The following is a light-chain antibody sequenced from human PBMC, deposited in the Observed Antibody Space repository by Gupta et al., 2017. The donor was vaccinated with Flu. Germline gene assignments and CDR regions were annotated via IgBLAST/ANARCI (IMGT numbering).Light chain of an antibody. CDR1: NSDVGDYFF. CDR3: TTDTSVNTVV. J-gene: IGLJ2*01. CDR2: EVS. Sequence: SALTQPASVSGSPGPSISISCTGTNSDVGDYFFVSWYQQHPAKGPKLLIYEVSNRPAGVSYRFSGSTSGNTASLTISGLKAEDEANYYCTTDTSVNTVVFGGWTKFTVL. V-gene: IGLV2-14*01.